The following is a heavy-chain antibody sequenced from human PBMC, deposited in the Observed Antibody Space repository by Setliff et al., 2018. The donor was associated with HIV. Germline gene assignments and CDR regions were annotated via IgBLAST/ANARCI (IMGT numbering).Heavy chain of an antibody. CDR3: ARAGLTLTDWFDP. CDR2: IYYSGST. Sequence: PSETLSLTCTVSGGSISSYYWSWIRQPPGKGLEWIGYIYYSGSTNYNPSLKGRVSMSLDTSKNQFSLTLTSVTAADTAVYYCARAGLTLTDWFDPWGQGSLVTVSS. CDR1: GGSISSYY. V-gene: IGHV4-59*08. J-gene: IGHJ5*02.